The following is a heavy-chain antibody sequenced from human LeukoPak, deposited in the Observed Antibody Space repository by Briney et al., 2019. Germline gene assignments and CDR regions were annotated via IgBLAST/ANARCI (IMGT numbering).Heavy chain of an antibody. V-gene: IGHV5-51*01. J-gene: IGHJ4*02. Sequence: GESLKSSCKGSGDTITNNWIGWVGRMPGKGLEWMGTFYPSDSDTRYNPSFQGQVPISADKSIRTAYLKWSSLKASDTAMYYCARQGRQRLVVVGETYFEYWGQGALVTVSS. CDR2: FYPSDSDT. D-gene: IGHD6-19*01. CDR1: GDTITNNW. CDR3: ARQGRQRLVVVGETYFEY.